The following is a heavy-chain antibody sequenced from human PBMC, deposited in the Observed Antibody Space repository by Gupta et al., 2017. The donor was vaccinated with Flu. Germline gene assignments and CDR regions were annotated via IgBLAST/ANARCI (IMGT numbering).Heavy chain of an antibody. CDR3: ATGELVVPAARQDYYYGMDV. V-gene: IGHV1-69*01. J-gene: IGHJ6*02. Sequence: QVQLVQSGAEVKKPGSSVKVSCKASGGTFSSYAISWVRQAPGQGLEWMGGIIPIFGTENYAQKFKGRVTITADESTSTDYMERSSLRSEDTAVYYCATGELVVPAARQDYYYGMDVGGQGTTVTVSS. CDR2: IIPIFGTE. CDR1: GGTFSSYA. D-gene: IGHD2-2*01.